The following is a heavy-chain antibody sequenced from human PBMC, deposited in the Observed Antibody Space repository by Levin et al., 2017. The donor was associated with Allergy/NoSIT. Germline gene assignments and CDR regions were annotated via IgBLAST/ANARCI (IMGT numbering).Heavy chain of an antibody. V-gene: IGHV4-34*01. D-gene: IGHD3-10*01. J-gene: IGHJ3*02. Sequence: SETLSLTCAVYGVSFSGSFWSWLRQPPGKGLEWIGEITPGGSTRYNPSLKSRVTISLDTSKNQLSLRLSSVTAADTAVDYCARGGAPGAFDIWGQGTTVTVSS. CDR3: ARGGAPGAFDI. CDR1: GVSFSGSF. CDR2: ITPGGST.